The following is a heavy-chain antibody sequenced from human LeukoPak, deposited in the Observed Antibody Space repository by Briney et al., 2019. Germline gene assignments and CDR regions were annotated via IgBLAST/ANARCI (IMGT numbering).Heavy chain of an antibody. CDR2: INPNSGGT. CDR1: GYTFTGYY. V-gene: IGHV1-2*02. D-gene: IGHD2-21*02. CDR3: ASLSPGDADY. J-gene: IGHJ4*02. Sequence: GASVKVSCKASGYTFTGYYMHWVRQAPGQGLEWMGWINPNSGGTNYAQKFQGRVTMTTDTSTSTAYMELRSLRSDDTAVYFCASLSPGDADYWGQGTLVTVSS.